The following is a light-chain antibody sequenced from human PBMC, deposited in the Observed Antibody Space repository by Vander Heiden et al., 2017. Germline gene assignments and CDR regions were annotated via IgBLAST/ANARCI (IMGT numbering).Light chain of an antibody. Sequence: QSVLTQPPSASGPPGQRVTISCSGSSSNIGSNTVNWYQQPPGTAPKLLIYSNNQRPAGVPDRFSGSKSGTSASLAISGLQSEDEADYYCAAWDDSLNGRVFGGGTKLTVL. CDR1: SSNIGSNT. CDR2: SNN. CDR3: AAWDDSLNGRV. V-gene: IGLV1-44*01. J-gene: IGLJ3*02.